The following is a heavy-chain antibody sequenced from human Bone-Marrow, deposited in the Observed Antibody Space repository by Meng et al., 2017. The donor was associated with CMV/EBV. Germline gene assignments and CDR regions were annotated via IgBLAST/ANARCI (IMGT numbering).Heavy chain of an antibody. CDR3: TRGRSWFDY. CDR2: IRSRPYGGTT. V-gene: IGHV3-49*04. Sequence: SLKISCTASGFTFGDYAMSWVRQAPGKGLEWVGFIRSRPYGGTTEYAASVKGRFTISRDDSKSIAYLQMNSLKTEDTAVYYCTRGRSWFDYWGQGTLVTVSS. J-gene: IGHJ4*02. CDR1: GFTFGDYA. D-gene: IGHD3-10*01.